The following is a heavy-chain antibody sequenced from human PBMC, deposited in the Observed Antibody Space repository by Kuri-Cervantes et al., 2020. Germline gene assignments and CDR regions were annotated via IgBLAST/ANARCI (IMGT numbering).Heavy chain of an antibody. V-gene: IGHV3-48*01. CDR2: ISRSSSTI. CDR1: GFTFSSYS. Sequence: GESLKISCAASGFTFSSYSMNWVRQAPGKGLEWLSYISRSSSTIYYADSVKGRFTISRDNAKNSLYLQMNSLRAEDTAVYYCARGWRERNWFDPWGQGTLVTVSS. CDR3: ARGWRERNWFDP. D-gene: IGHD1-26*01. J-gene: IGHJ5*02.